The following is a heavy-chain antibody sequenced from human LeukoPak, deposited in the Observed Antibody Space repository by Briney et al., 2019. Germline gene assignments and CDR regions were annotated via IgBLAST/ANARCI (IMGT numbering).Heavy chain of an antibody. V-gene: IGHV3-30*18. D-gene: IGHD6-19*01. CDR3: AKDVQQWLVYRGGDY. J-gene: IGHJ4*02. CDR2: ISYDGSNK. Sequence: GGSLRLSCAASGFTFSSYGMHWVRQAPGKGLEWVAVISYDGSNKYYADSVKGRFTISRDNSKNTLYLQMNSLRAEDTAVYYCAKDVQQWLVYRGGDYWGQGTLVTVSS. CDR1: GFTFSSYG.